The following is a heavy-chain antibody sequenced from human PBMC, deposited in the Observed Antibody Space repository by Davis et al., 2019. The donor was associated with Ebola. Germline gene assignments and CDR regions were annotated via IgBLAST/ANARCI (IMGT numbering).Heavy chain of an antibody. Sequence: ASVKVSCKASGYSFNIYYITWVRQAPGQGLEWMGWISTYNSNTNYAQKFQGRVTLTTDPSTSTAYMELRSLRSDDTALYYCARGSGFGYCITPSCSETEGFDSWGQGTLVTVSS. CDR1: GYSFNIYY. V-gene: IGHV1-18*04. D-gene: IGHD2-2*01. CDR3: ARGSGFGYCITPSCSETEGFDS. CDR2: ISTYNSNT. J-gene: IGHJ5*01.